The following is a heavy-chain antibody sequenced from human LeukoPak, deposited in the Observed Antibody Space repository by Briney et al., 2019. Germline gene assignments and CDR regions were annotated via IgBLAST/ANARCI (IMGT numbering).Heavy chain of an antibody. J-gene: IGHJ6*02. Sequence: PGGSQRLSCAVSGSTVSSNYMSWVRQAPGRGLEWVSVLYTGGSTYYADSVKGRFTISRDDSKNTLYLQMNSLRTQDTAVYYCARDYRIEGVTGYYYYGMDVWGQGTTVTVSS. CDR2: LYTGGST. V-gene: IGHV3-53*01. CDR1: GSTVSSNY. D-gene: IGHD1-26*01. CDR3: ARDYRIEGVTGYYYYGMDV.